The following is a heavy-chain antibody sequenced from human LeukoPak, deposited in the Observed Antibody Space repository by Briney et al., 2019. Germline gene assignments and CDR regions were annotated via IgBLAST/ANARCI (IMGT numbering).Heavy chain of an antibody. J-gene: IGHJ5*02. V-gene: IGHV4-4*07. Sequence: SEALSLTCTVSGVSISSYYWSWIRQPAGKALEWIGRIYTAESTNYNPSLKRRVTMSVDTSKNQFSLILSSVTAADTAVYYCARETTVWVGFDPWGQGTLVTVSS. D-gene: IGHD4-17*01. CDR3: ARETTVWVGFDP. CDR1: GVSISSYY. CDR2: IYTAEST.